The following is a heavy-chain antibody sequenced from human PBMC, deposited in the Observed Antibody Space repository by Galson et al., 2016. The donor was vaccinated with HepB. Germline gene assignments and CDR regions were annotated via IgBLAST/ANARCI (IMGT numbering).Heavy chain of an antibody. D-gene: IGHD3-9*01. CDR1: GFTFSSYA. CDR3: AKARDGLRYFDWYYFDY. CDR2: ISGSGGST. V-gene: IGHV3-23*01. Sequence: SLRLSCAVSGFTFSSYAMSSVRQAPGKGLEWVSSISGSGGSTFYADSVKGRFTISRDNSKNTLYLQMNSLRAEDTAVYYCAKARDGLRYFDWYYFDYWGQGTLVTVSS. J-gene: IGHJ4*02.